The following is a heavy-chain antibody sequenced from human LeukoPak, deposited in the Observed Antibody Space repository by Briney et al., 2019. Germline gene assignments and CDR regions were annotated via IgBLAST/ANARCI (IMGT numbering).Heavy chain of an antibody. J-gene: IGHJ3*02. CDR3: ARAGGSYAYDAFDI. CDR2: IHYSGST. Sequence: SETLSLTCTVSGGSVSSGGYYWTRIRQHPGKGLEWIGYIHYSGSTHYNPSLKSRLTISADTSKNQFSLKLSSVTAADTAVYYCARAGGSYAYDAFDIWGQGTMVTVSS. V-gene: IGHV4-31*03. CDR1: GGSVSSGGYY. D-gene: IGHD1-26*01.